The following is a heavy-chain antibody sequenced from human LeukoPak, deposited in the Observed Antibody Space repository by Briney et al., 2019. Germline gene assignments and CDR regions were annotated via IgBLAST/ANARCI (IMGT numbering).Heavy chain of an antibody. D-gene: IGHD3-3*01. CDR3: ARVSPPISLWSGYSIRGKTFDY. CDR1: GGSISSYY. V-gene: IGHV4-59*01. CDR2: IYYSGST. J-gene: IGHJ4*02. Sequence: SETLSLTCTVSGGSISSYYWSWIRQPPGKGLEWIGYIYYSGSTNYNPSLKSRVTISVDTSKNQFSLKLSSVTAADTAVYYCARVSPPISLWSGYSIRGKTFDYWGQGTLVTVSS.